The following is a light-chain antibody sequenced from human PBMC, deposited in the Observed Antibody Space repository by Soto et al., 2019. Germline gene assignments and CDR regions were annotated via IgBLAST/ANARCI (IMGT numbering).Light chain of an antibody. CDR2: TND. CDR1: SSNIGTSS. Sequence: SVLTPPPSASGTPGQTVTISCSGSSSNIGTSSAYWYKHLPGTAPKPLIYTNDQRPSGVPDRFSGSKSGTSASLAISGLQSEDEADYYCAVWGDSLNGHVFGAGTKVTVL. CDR3: AVWGDSLNGHV. V-gene: IGLV1-44*01. J-gene: IGLJ1*01.